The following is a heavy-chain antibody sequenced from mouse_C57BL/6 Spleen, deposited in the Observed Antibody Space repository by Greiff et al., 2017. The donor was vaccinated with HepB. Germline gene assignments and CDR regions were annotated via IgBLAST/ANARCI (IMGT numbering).Heavy chain of an antibody. CDR2: IDPETGGT. Sequence: VQPQESGAELVRPGASVTLSCKASGYTFTDYEMHWVKQTPVHGLEWIGAIDPETGGTAYNQKFKGKAILTADKSSSTAYMELRSLTSEDSAVYYCTREYGSWFAYWGQGTLVTVSA. CDR3: TREYGSWFAY. V-gene: IGHV1-15*01. CDR1: GYTFTDYE. D-gene: IGHD2-10*02. J-gene: IGHJ3*01.